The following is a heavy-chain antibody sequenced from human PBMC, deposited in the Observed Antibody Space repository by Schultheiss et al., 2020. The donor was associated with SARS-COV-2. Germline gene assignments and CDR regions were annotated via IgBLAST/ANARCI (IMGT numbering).Heavy chain of an antibody. J-gene: IGHJ3*02. CDR3: ARLGGSSWYDGRVFDI. CDR2: ISGSGGST. Sequence: GGCLRLSCAASGFTFSSYAMSWVRQAPGKGLEWVSAISGSGGSTYYADSVKGRFTISRDTSKNTLYLQMNTLRAEDTAVYYCARLGGSSWYDGRVFDIWGQGTMVTVSS. V-gene: IGHV3-23*01. CDR1: GFTFSSYA. D-gene: IGHD6-13*01.